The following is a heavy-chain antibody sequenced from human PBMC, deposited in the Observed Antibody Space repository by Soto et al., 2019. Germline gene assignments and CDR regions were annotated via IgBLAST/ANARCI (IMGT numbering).Heavy chain of an antibody. J-gene: IGHJ1*01. CDR3: SRALDSSGYYCNPY. Sequence: GGSLRLSCTASGFTFADYAMSWVRQAPGRGLEWIGFIRSKAHGGTSEYAASVRARFTISRDDSKSIACLQMNSLKTEDTAVYYCSRALDSSGYYCNPYWGQGTLVTVSS. CDR1: GFTFADYA. D-gene: IGHD3-22*01. CDR2: IRSKAHGGTS. V-gene: IGHV3-49*04.